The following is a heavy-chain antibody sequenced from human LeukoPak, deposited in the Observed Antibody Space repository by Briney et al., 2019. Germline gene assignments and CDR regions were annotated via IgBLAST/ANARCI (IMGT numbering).Heavy chain of an antibody. Sequence: ASVKVSCKASGYTFTSYDINCVRQSTGQGLEWMGWVDPSSGKAGSSQKFQGRVIMTSSTSITTVYMELSSLTSEDTAIYYCARVPSFDSWSGFPDDWGQGTLVTVSS. J-gene: IGHJ4*02. CDR2: VDPSSGKA. CDR3: ARVPSFDSWSGFPDD. CDR1: GYTFTSYD. V-gene: IGHV1-8*01. D-gene: IGHD3-3*01.